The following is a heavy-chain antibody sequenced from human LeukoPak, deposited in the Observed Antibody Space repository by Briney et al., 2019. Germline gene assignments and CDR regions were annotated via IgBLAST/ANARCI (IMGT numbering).Heavy chain of an antibody. J-gene: IGHJ3*02. Sequence: PGGSLRLSCAASGFTFDDYAMHWVRQAPGKGLEWVSLISGDGRDACYGDFVKGRFTISRDNINNSLYLQMNNLRTEDTALYYCAKDRVLAYQDTADSFDMCGQGTVVTVSS. CDR3: AKDRVLAYQDTADSFDM. CDR2: ISGDGRDA. CDR1: GFTFDDYA. D-gene: IGHD2-21*01. V-gene: IGHV3-43*02.